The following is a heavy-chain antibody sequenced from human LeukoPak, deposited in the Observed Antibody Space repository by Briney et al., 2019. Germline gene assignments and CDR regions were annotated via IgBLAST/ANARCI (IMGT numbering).Heavy chain of an antibody. Sequence: GGSLRLSCAASGFTFSSYSMNWVRQAPGKGLEWVSSISSSSSYIYYADSVKGRFTISRDNAKNSLYLQMNSLRAEDTAVYYCARDRKLGIYFDYWGQGTLVTVSS. J-gene: IGHJ4*02. CDR3: ARDRKLGIYFDY. CDR2: ISSSSSYI. D-gene: IGHD7-27*01. CDR1: GFTFSSYS. V-gene: IGHV3-21*01.